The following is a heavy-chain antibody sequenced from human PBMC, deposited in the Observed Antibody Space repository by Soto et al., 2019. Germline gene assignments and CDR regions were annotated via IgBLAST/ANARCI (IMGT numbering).Heavy chain of an antibody. CDR3: AREKVDTAMGLDY. V-gene: IGHV4-30-4*01. Sequence: PSETLSLTCTVSGGSISSGDYYWSWIRQPPGKGLEWIGYIYYSGTTYYNPSLKSRVTMSVDTSKNQFSLKLSSVTAADTAVYYCAREKVDTAMGLDYWGQGTLVTVSS. CDR2: IYYSGTT. D-gene: IGHD5-18*01. J-gene: IGHJ4*02. CDR1: GGSISSGDYY.